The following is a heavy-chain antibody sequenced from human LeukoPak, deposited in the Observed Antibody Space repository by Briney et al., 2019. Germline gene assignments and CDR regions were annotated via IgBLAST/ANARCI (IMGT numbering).Heavy chain of an antibody. V-gene: IGHV1-3*01. Sequence: ASVKVSCKASGYTFTSYAMHWVRQAPGQMLEXXXXINAGNGNTKYSQKFQGRVTITRDTSASTAYMELSSLRSEDTAVYYCARVGIVVVPAAMLDYWGQGTLVTVSS. CDR3: ARVGIVVVPAAMLDY. J-gene: IGHJ4*02. CDR2: INAGNGNT. CDR1: GYTFTSYA. D-gene: IGHD2-2*01.